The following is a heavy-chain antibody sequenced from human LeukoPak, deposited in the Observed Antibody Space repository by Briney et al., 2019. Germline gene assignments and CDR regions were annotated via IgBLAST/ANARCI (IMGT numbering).Heavy chain of an antibody. J-gene: IGHJ4*02. CDR3: ARVPARIAPQRWVDY. CDR2: ISAYNGNT. D-gene: IGHD1-26*01. CDR1: GYTFTSYG. V-gene: IGHV1-18*01. Sequence: ASVKVSCKASGYTFTSYGISWVRQATGQGLEWMGWISAYNGNTNYAQKLQGRVTMTTDTSTSTAYMELRSLRSDDPAVYYCARVPARIAPQRWVDYWGQGTLVTVSS.